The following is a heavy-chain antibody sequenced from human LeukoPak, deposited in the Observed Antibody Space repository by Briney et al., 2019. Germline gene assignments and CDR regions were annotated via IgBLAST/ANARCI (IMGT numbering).Heavy chain of an antibody. Sequence: ASVNVSCKASGYTFTGYYMHWVRQAPGQGLEWMGWINPNSGGTNYAQKFQGWVTMTRDTSISTAYMELSRLRSDDTAVYYCARTAGYCSSTSCYGRYFDYWGQGTLVTVSS. D-gene: IGHD2-2*01. J-gene: IGHJ4*02. V-gene: IGHV1-2*04. CDR3: ARTAGYCSSTSCYGRYFDY. CDR2: INPNSGGT. CDR1: GYTFTGYY.